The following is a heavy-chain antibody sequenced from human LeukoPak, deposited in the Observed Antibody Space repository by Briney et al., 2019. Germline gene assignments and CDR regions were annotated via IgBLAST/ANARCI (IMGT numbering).Heavy chain of an antibody. J-gene: IGHJ4*02. V-gene: IGHV4-34*01. CDR2: INHGGST. CDR3: ARVGDTAMAPFAS. Sequence: SETLSLTCAVYGGSLSNYYWSWIRQPPGKGLEWVGEINHGGSTNYNPSLKSRVTISIDMSKNQFSLELNSVTAADTAVYYWARVGDTAMAPFASWGQGILVTVSS. D-gene: IGHD5-18*01. CDR1: GGSLSNYY.